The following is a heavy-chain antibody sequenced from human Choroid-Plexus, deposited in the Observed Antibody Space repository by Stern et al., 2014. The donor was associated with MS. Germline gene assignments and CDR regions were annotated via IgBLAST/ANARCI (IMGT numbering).Heavy chain of an antibody. D-gene: IGHD2/OR15-2a*01. V-gene: IGHV3-30*18. CDR3: AKDRQYLTYFFDH. J-gene: IGHJ5*02. CDR2: VSYDGSNK. CDR1: GFTFGSCA. Sequence: LVESRGGVVQPGRPLRLSCVASGFTFGSCAMHWVRQAPGKGLEWVAGVSYDGSNKYYADSVKGRFTISRDNSQNTLYMQMSSLRPEDTAVYYCAKDRQYLTYFFDHWGQGSLVTVSS.